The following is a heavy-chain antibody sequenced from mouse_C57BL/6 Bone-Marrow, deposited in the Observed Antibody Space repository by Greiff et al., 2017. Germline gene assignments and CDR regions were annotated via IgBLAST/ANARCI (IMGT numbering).Heavy chain of an antibody. V-gene: IGHV1-50*01. D-gene: IGHD2-2*01. CDR3: ARLRVWLPLDY. J-gene: IGHJ2*01. CDR2: IDPSDSYT. CDR1: GYTFTSYW. Sequence: QVQLQQPGAELVKPGASVKLSCKASGYTFTSYWMQWVKQRPGQGLEWIGEIDPSDSYTNYNQKFKGKATLTVDTSSSTAYMQLSSLTSEDSAVXYCARLRVWLPLDYWGQGTTLTVSS.